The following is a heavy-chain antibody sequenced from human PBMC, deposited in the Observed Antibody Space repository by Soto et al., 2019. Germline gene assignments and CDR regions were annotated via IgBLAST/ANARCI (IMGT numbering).Heavy chain of an antibody. CDR3: AKKFHGSSSWYAFDI. Sequence: GGSLRLSCAASGFTFSSYAMSWVRQAPGKGLEWVSAISGSGGSTYYADSVKGRFTISRDNSKNTLYLQMNSLRAEDTAVYYGAKKFHGSSSWYAFDIWGQGTMVTVSS. CDR2: ISGSGGST. J-gene: IGHJ3*02. D-gene: IGHD6-13*01. V-gene: IGHV3-23*01. CDR1: GFTFSSYA.